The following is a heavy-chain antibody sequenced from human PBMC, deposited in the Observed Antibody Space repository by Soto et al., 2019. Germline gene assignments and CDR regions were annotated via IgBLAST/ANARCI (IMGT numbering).Heavy chain of an antibody. D-gene: IGHD6-13*01. CDR3: ARETAAAGTWYPGGMDV. V-gene: IGHV1-69*13. CDR2: IIPIFGTA. Sequence: SVKVSCKASGGTFSSYAISWVRQAPGQGLEWMGGIIPIFGTANYAQKFQGRVTITADESTSTAYMELSSLRSEDTAVYYCARETAAAGTWYPGGMDVWGQGTTVTVSS. J-gene: IGHJ6*02. CDR1: GGTFSSYA.